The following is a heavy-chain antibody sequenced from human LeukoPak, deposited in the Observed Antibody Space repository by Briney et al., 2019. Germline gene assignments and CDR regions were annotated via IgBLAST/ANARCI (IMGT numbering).Heavy chain of an antibody. Sequence: QPGGSLRLSCAASGFSFSTYSMHWVRQAPGQGLEWVANIKQDGSEKYYVDSVKGRFTISRDNAKNSLYLQMNSLRAEDTAVYYCVREGGSGWYSGWFDPWGQGTLVTVSS. J-gene: IGHJ5*02. V-gene: IGHV3-7*01. D-gene: IGHD6-19*01. CDR1: GFSFSTYS. CDR3: VREGGSGWYSGWFDP. CDR2: IKQDGSEK.